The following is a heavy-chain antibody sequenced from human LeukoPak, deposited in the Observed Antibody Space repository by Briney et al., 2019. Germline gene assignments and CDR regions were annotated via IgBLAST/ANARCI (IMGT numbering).Heavy chain of an antibody. Sequence: GGSLRLSCAASGFIFSNYALMWVRQAPGKGLEWVSSITGSGDNTFYADSVKGRFSLSRDNSKNMLYLQMYSLGAEDTAMYYCAKGAATGLVDWFDPWGQGTLVAVSS. CDR1: GFIFSNYA. J-gene: IGHJ5*02. V-gene: IGHV3-23*01. CDR2: ITGSGDNT. D-gene: IGHD1-26*01. CDR3: AKGAATGLVDWFDP.